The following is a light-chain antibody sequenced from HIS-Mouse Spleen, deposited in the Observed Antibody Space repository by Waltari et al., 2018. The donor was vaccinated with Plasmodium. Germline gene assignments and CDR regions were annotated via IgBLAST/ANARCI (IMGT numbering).Light chain of an antibody. CDR2: EDS. Sequence: SYELTQPPSVSVSPGQTARITCSGDDLPKKFAYWYQEKAGQAPVLVIYEDSKRPSGIPERFSGSSSGTMATLTISGAQVEEEADYYCYSTDSSGYHYVFGTGTKVTVL. J-gene: IGLJ1*01. CDR3: YSTDSSGYHYV. CDR1: DLPKKF. V-gene: IGLV3-10*01.